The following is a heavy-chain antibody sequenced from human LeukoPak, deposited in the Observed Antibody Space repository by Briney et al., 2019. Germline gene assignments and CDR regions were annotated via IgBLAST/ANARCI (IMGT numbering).Heavy chain of an antibody. CDR1: RFXFSSYS. CDR2: ISSSSSYI. J-gene: IGHJ6*02. Sequence: GGSLRLSCAASRFXFSSYSINWVRQAPGKGLEWVSSISSSSSYIYYADSVKGRFTISRDNAKNSLYLQMNSLRAEDTAVYYCARVFVAMVTRVCYGMDVWGQGTTVTVSS. V-gene: IGHV3-21*01. CDR3: ARVFVAMVTRVCYGMDV. D-gene: IGHD5-18*01.